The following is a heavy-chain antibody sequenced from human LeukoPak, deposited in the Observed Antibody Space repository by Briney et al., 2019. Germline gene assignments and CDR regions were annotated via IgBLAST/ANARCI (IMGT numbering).Heavy chain of an antibody. CDR1: GFTFSNAW. J-gene: IGHJ5*02. Sequence: GGSLRLSCAASGFTFSNAWMSWVRQAPGKGLEWVGRIKSKTDGGTTDYAAPVKGRFTISRDDSKNTLYLQMNSLKTEDTAVYYCTPDQWFGESLNWFDPWGQGTLVTVSS. CDR2: IKSKTDGGTT. CDR3: TPDQWFGESLNWFDP. V-gene: IGHV3-15*01. D-gene: IGHD3-10*01.